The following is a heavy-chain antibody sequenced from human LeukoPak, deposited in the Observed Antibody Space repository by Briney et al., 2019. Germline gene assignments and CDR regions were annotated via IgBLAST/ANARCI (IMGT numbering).Heavy chain of an antibody. D-gene: IGHD2/OR15-2a*01. Sequence: GGSLRLSCAASGFTVSSNYMSWVRQAPGKGLEWLSVVSGDGVTTYYADSVKGRFSISRDNSKSTVDLQMSSLRAEDTATYFCAKDLRRIGYYYFDVWGKGTAVIVSS. J-gene: IGHJ6*03. CDR3: AKDLRRIGYYYFDV. CDR2: VSGDGVTT. CDR1: GFTVSSNY. V-gene: IGHV3-53*01.